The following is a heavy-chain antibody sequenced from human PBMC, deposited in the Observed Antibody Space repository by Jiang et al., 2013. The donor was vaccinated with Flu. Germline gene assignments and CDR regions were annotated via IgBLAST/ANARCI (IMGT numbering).Heavy chain of an antibody. Sequence: PGLVKPSQTLSLTCIVSGGSISSGDFYWNWIRQPPGKGLEWIGYINYNGITYYSPSLKSRVTISLGTSKNQFSLKLSSVIAADTAVYYCVRLPMYDFWSGYGGYFDSWGQGTPVTVSS. D-gene: IGHD3-3*01. CDR3: VRLPMYDFWSGYGGYFDS. J-gene: IGHJ4*02. CDR2: INYNGIT. CDR1: GGSISSGDFY. V-gene: IGHV4-30-4*01.